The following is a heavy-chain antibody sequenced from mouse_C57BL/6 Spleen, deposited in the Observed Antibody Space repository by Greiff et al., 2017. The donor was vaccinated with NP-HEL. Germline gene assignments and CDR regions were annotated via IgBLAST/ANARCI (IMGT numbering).Heavy chain of an antibody. CDR3: ARSTTVGAPLDY. Sequence: VQLQQSGAALARPGASVKLSCKASGYTFTSCGISWVKQRTGQGLEWIGEIYPRSGNTYYNEKFKGKATLTADKSASTAYMELRSLTSEDSAVYFCARSTTVGAPLDYWGQGTTRTGSS. J-gene: IGHJ2*01. D-gene: IGHD1-1*01. CDR2: IYPRSGNT. CDR1: GYTFTSCG. V-gene: IGHV1-81*01.